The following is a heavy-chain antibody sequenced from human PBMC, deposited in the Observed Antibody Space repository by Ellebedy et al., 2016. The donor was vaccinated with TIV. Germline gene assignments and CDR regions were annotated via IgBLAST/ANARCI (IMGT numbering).Heavy chain of an antibody. CDR1: GFTFSSYA. CDR3: AKDGWVFGSTSSFSYYYMDV. V-gene: IGHV3-64*01. CDR2: ISSNGGST. D-gene: IGHD2-2*01. Sequence: GESLKISXAASGFTFSSYAMHWVRQAPGKGLEYVSAISSNGGSTYYANSVKGRFTISRDNSKNTLYLQMNSLRAEDTAVYYCAKDGWVFGSTSSFSYYYMDVWGKGTTVTVSS. J-gene: IGHJ6*03.